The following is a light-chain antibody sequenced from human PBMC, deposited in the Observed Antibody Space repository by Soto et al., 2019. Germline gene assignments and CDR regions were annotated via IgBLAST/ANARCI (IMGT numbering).Light chain of an antibody. CDR1: QSVSSSY. CDR2: GAS. J-gene: IGKJ1*01. CDR3: QQYGSSPWT. Sequence: EIVLTQSPGTLSLSPGERATLSCRASQSVSSSYLAWYQQKPGQAPRLLIYGASSRATGIPDRFSGSGSGTDLTLTISRLEPEDGAVYDGQQYGSSPWTFGQGTKVDIK. V-gene: IGKV3-20*01.